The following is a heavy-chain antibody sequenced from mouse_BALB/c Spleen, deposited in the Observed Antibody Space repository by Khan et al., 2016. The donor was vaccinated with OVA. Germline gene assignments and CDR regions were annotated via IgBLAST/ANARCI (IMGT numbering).Heavy chain of an antibody. CDR3: ARGRSCIHRGFAY. V-gene: IGHV2-6-7*01. Sequence: QVQLKESGPGLVAPSQSLSITCTVSGFSLTDYIVNWIRQPPGKGLEWLGMIWGDGSADYNSALKSRLSISKDNSKSQVFLKMNSLQTDDTARSYCARGRSCIHRGFAYWGQGTLVTVSA. CDR2: IWGDGSA. D-gene: IGHD3-3*01. J-gene: IGHJ3*01. CDR1: GFSLTDYI.